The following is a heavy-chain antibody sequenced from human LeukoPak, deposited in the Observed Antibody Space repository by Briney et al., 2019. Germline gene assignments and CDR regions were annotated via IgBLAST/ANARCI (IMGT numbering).Heavy chain of an antibody. CDR2: IIPIFGTA. CDR3: AGGNYGSGSYYNYYYYGMDV. J-gene: IGHJ6*04. CDR1: GGTFSSYA. D-gene: IGHD3-10*01. V-gene: IGHV1-69*13. Sequence: SVKVSCKASGGTFSSYAISWVRQAPGQGLEWMGGIIPIFGTANYAQKFQGRVTITADESTSTAYMELSSLRSEDTAVYYCAGGNYGSGSYYNYYYYGMDVWGKGTTVTVPS.